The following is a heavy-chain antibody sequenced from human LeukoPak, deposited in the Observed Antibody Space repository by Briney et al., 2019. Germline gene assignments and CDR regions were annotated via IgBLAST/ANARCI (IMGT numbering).Heavy chain of an antibody. Sequence: SETLSLTCTVSGGSISSGDYYWSWIRQPPGKGLEWIGYIYYSGSTYYNPSLKSRVSMSVDKSKNQFSLKVSSVTAADTAVYYCAGHYYYSMDVWGQGTTVTVSS. V-gene: IGHV4-30-4*01. CDR2: IYYSGST. CDR3: AGHYYYSMDV. J-gene: IGHJ6*02. CDR1: GGSISSGDYY.